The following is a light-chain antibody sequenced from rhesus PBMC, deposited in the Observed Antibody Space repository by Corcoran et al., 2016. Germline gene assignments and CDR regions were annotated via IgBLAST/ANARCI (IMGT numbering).Light chain of an antibody. CDR2: AAS. V-gene: IGKV1-44*03. Sequence: DIQMTQSPSSLSAFVGDRVTITCRASQAISSYLAWYQQKPGKVPKLLIYAASALQSGVPSRFSGSGSGTDFTLTIRSRQPEDFATYYCQQHNSHPLTFGGGTKVELK. CDR1: QAISSY. CDR3: QQHNSHPLT. J-gene: IGKJ4*01.